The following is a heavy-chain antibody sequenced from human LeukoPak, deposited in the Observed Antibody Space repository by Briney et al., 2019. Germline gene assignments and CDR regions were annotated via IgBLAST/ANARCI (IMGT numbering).Heavy chain of an antibody. V-gene: IGHV3-7*03. J-gene: IGHJ4*02. CDR2: IKEDVSDK. CDR1: GFTIDDYW. D-gene: IGHD3-3*01. CDR3: ARVGVAGSDY. Sequence: GGSLRLSCAASGFTIDDYWMSWVRQAPGKGLEWVANIKEDVSDKYYVDSVKGRFTISRDNAKNSLYLQMSRLRAEDTAVYYCARVGVAGSDYWGQGILVTVSS.